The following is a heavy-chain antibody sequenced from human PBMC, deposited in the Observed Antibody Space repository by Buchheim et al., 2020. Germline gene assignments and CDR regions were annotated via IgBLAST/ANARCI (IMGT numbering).Heavy chain of an antibody. CDR1: GGSISSGDYY. J-gene: IGHJ2*01. CDR3: ARREGFYCNGGSCYSVGVDWYFDL. Sequence: QVQLQESGPGLVKPSQTLSLTCTVSGGSISSGDYYWSWIRQPPGKGLEWIGYIYYSGSTYYNPSLKSRVTISVDTSKNQFSLKLSSVTAADTAVYYCARREGFYCNGGSCYSVGVDWYFDLWGRGTL. CDR2: IYYSGST. V-gene: IGHV4-30-4*01. D-gene: IGHD2-15*01.